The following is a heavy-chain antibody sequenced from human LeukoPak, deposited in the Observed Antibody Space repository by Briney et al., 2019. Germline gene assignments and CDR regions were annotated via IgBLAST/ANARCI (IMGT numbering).Heavy chain of an antibody. D-gene: IGHD5-12*01. V-gene: IGHV3-48*01. Sequence: GGSLGLSCAASGFTFSSYSMNWVRQAPGKGLEWVSYISSSSSTIYYADSVKGRFTISRDNSKNTLYLQMNSLRAEDTAVYYCAKGDSGYDPYYFDYWGQGILVTVSS. CDR3: AKGDSGYDPYYFDY. J-gene: IGHJ4*02. CDR1: GFTFSSYS. CDR2: ISSSSSTI.